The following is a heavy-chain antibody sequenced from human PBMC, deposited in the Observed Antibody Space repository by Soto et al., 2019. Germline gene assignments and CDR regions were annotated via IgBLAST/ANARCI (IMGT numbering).Heavy chain of an antibody. D-gene: IGHD5-18*01. CDR2: MRANSGDT. J-gene: IGHJ5*02. Sequence: QVQLVQSGAEVKKPGASVKVSCKASGDTFTNFDLNWVRRATGQGLEWMGWMRANSGDTGHAQRFQGRVSMTRSTSISTAYMELSSLRAEDTAVYYCARYIYGQGFKAWGQGTLVIVSS. CDR1: GDTFTNFD. CDR3: ARYIYGQGFKA. V-gene: IGHV1-8*01.